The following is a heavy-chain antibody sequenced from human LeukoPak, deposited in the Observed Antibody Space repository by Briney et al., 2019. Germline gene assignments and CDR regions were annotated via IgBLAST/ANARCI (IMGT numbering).Heavy chain of an antibody. CDR3: ARDSSTPGRGGDFDY. D-gene: IGHD1-26*01. CDR2: VSYDGSNK. V-gene: IGHV3-30*03. Sequence: GGSLRLSCAASGFAFSSLAIYWVRQTPGKGLEWVAGVSYDGSNKYYADFVKGRFTISRDNSKNTLYLQMNSLRLEDTAVYYCARDSSTPGRGGDFDYWGQGTLVTVSS. J-gene: IGHJ4*02. CDR1: GFAFSSLA.